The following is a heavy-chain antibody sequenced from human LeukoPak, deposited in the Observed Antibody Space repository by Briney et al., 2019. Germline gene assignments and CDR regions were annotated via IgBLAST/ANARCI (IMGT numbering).Heavy chain of an antibody. J-gene: IGHJ4*02. CDR3: AREQVPLGTGIDY. CDR1: GFTFSTYT. D-gene: IGHD3/OR15-3a*01. CDR2: ISSSSSTI. V-gene: IGHV3-48*02. Sequence: GGSLRPSCAASGFTFSTYTMNWVRLAPGKGLAWVSYISSSSSTIYYADSVKGRFTISRDNAKNSLFLQMNSLRDEDTAVYYCAREQVPLGTGIDYWGQGTLVTVSS.